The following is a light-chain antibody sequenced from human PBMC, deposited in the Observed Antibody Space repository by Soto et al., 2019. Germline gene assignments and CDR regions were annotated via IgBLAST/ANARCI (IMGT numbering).Light chain of an antibody. CDR3: ETWDSNIWV. CDR1: SGHSSYI. V-gene: IGLV4-60*03. CDR2: LEGSGSY. Sequence: QLALTQSSSASASLGSSVKLTCTLSSGHSSYIIAWHQQQPGKAPRYLMKLEGSGSYNKGSGVPDRFSGSSSGADRYLTISNLQSEDEADYYCETWDSNIWVFGGGTKLTVL. J-gene: IGLJ3*02.